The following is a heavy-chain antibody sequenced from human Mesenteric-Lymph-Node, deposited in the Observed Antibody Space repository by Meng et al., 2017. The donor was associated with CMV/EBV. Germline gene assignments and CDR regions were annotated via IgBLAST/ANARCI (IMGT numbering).Heavy chain of an antibody. V-gene: IGHV4-59*01. D-gene: IGHD3-3*01. CDR1: GGSIRSYY. Sequence: GSLRLSCTVSGGSIRSYYWSWIRQPPGKGLEWIGYIYYSGSTNYNPSLKSRVTISVDTSKNQFSLKLSSVTAADTAVYYCARDLGLGFWSGFDPWGQGTLVTVSS. CDR3: ARDLGLGFWSGFDP. CDR2: IYYSGST. J-gene: IGHJ5*02.